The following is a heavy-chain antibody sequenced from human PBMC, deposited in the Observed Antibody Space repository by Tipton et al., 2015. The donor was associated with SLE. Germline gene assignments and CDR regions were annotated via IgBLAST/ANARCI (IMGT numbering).Heavy chain of an antibody. D-gene: IGHD2-2*01. J-gene: IGHJ4*02. V-gene: IGHV1-69*05. CDR2: ISAYNGNT. CDR1: GGTFSNYV. CDR3: ARDVPDCSSTSCSENYFDY. Sequence: QSGAEVKKPGSSVKVSCKASGGTFSNYVFSWVRQAPGQGLEWMGWISAYNGNTNYAQKFQGRVTITTDESTSTAYMELSSLRSEDTAVYYCARDVPDCSSTSCSENYFDYWGQGTLVTVSS.